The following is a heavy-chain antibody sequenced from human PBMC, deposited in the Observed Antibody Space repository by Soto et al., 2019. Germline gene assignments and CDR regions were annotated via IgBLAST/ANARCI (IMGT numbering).Heavy chain of an antibody. CDR1: GFSLTTSGVG. Sequence: QITLNESGPTVVKPTETLTLTCTFSGFSLTTSGVGVGWVRQSPGKAPEWLAFIYWDDDKRYSTSLKSRLTTTKDTSKTQVILTMANVDPADTASYSCAHRVLRAVFGLVTTTAVYFDFWGQGTPVVVSS. V-gene: IGHV2-5*02. CDR3: AHRVLRAVFGLVTTTAVYFDF. D-gene: IGHD3-3*01. J-gene: IGHJ4*02. CDR2: IYWDDDK.